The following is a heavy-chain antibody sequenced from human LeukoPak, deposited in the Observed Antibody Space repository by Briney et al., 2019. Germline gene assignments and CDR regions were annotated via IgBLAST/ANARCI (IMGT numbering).Heavy chain of an antibody. CDR2: ISSSGNTK. CDR1: GFTFSSYE. CDR3: ARDRRVDS. V-gene: IGHV3-48*03. J-gene: IGHJ4*02. Sequence: QPGGSLRLSCAASGFTFSSYEMNWVRQAPGRGLEWVSYISSSGNTKYYADSVKGRCTISRDNAKNSLYLQMNSLRAEDTAVYYCARDRRVDSWGQGTLVTVSS.